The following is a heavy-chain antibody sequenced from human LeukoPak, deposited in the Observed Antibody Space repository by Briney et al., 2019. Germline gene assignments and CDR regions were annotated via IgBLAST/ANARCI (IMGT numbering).Heavy chain of an antibody. V-gene: IGHV3-23*01. CDR3: AKDRGSYSPFDY. D-gene: IGHD1-26*01. Sequence: GGSLRLSCAASGFTFSSYSMNWVRQAPGKGLEWVSAISGSGGSTYYADSVKGRFTISRDNSKDTLYLQMNSLRAEDTAVYYCAKDRGSYSPFDYWGQGTLVTVSS. J-gene: IGHJ4*02. CDR1: GFTFSSYS. CDR2: ISGSGGST.